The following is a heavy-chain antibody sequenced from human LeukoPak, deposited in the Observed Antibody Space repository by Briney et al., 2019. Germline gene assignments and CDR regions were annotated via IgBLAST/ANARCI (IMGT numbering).Heavy chain of an antibody. D-gene: IGHD3-22*01. V-gene: IGHV4-59*12. Sequence: PSETLSLTCTVSGGSISDNYWSWIRQPPGKGLEWIGYAYSSGHTNYNPSLKSRVTISVDTSKNQFSLKLSSVTAADTAVYYCARGFGVPYYYDSFKYYFDYWGQRTLVTVSS. CDR2: AYSSGHT. CDR3: ARGFGVPYYYDSFKYYFDY. CDR1: GGSISDNY. J-gene: IGHJ4*02.